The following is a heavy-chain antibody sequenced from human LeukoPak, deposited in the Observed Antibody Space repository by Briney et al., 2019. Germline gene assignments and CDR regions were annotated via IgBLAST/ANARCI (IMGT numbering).Heavy chain of an antibody. CDR3: SKLAVASADS. V-gene: IGHV3-48*03. Sequence: PGGSLRLSCAASRFSFSDYEMNWVRQSPAKGLEWVSNISPNGGTKYYADSVKGRFTISRDNAKNSLYLQMNSLRAEDTGVYFCSKLAVASADSWGQGTLVTVSS. CDR1: RFSFSDYE. CDR2: ISPNGGTK. D-gene: IGHD6-19*01. J-gene: IGHJ4*02.